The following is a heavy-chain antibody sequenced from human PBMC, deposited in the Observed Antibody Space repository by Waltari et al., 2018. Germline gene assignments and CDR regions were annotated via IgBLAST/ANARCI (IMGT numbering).Heavy chain of an antibody. Sequence: QVQLVQSGAEVKKPGSSVKVSCKASGGTFSSYALSWVRPAPGQGLGWMGRIIPIFGTANYAQKFQGRVTIPADESTSTAYMELSSLRSEDTAVYYCARARYYYDSSGYYSGYYFDYWGQGTLVTVSS. CDR3: ARARYYYDSSGYYSGYYFDY. D-gene: IGHD3-22*01. CDR1: GGTFSSYA. V-gene: IGHV1-69*15. CDR2: IIPIFGTA. J-gene: IGHJ4*02.